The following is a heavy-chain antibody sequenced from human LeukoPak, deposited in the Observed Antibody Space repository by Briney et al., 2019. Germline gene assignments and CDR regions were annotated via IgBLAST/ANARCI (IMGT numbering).Heavy chain of an antibody. CDR3: ARSGSFTYYYYYYMDV. CDR2: IYYSGST. V-gene: IGHV4-39*07. CDR1: GGSISSSSYY. D-gene: IGHD2-15*01. Sequence: SETLSLTCTVSGGSISSSSYYWGWIRQPPGKRLEWIGSIYYSGSTYYNPSLKSRVTISVDTSKNQFSLKLSSVTAADTAVYYCARSGSFTYYYYYYMDVWGKGTTVTVSS. J-gene: IGHJ6*03.